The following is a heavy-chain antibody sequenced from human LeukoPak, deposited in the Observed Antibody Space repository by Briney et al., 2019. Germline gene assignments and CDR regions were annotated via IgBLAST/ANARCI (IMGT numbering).Heavy chain of an antibody. V-gene: IGHV1-69*04. CDR1: GGTFSSYA. CDR2: IIPILGIA. Sequence: SVKVSCKTSGGTFSSYAISWVRQAPGQGLEWMGRIIPILGIANYAQKFQGRVTITADKSTSTAYMGLSSLRSEDTAVYYCARDLRAYFDYWGQGTLVTVSS. CDR3: ARDLRAYFDY. J-gene: IGHJ4*02. D-gene: IGHD3-16*01.